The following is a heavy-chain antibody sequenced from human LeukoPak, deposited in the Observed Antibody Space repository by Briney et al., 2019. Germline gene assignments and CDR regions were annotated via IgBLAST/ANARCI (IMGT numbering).Heavy chain of an antibody. CDR3: ARADSSSWPVNFDY. CDR1: GGSISSSNW. D-gene: IGHD6-13*01. V-gene: IGHV4-4*02. Sequence: PSETLSLTCAVSGGSISSSNWWSWVRQPPGKGLEWIGEIYHSGSTNYNPSLKSRVTISVDKSKNQFSLKLSSVTAADTAVYYCARADSSSWPVNFDYWGQGTLVTVSS. CDR2: IYHSGST. J-gene: IGHJ4*02.